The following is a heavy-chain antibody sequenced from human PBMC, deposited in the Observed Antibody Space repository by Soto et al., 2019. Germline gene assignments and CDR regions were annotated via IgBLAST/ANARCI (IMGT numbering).Heavy chain of an antibody. J-gene: IGHJ5*02. CDR2: ISGYNGNT. CDR1: GYIFINYG. V-gene: IGHV1-18*01. D-gene: IGHD2-2*01. Sequence: ASVKVSCKASGYIFINYGITWVRQAPGQGLEWMGWISGYNGNTKYADKLQGRVTMTTDTSTTTAYMELRSLRSDDTADYYCARAELPAANWLDRWDRRTLVTVSS. CDR3: ARAELPAANWLDR.